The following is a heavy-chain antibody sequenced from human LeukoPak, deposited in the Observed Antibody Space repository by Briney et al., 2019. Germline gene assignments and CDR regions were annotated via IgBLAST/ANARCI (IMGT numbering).Heavy chain of an antibody. V-gene: IGHV3-11*01. CDR3: AKDVRGRTPLKLGMKWFDP. Sequence: GGSLRLSCAASGFTFSDYYMSWIRQAPGKGLEWLAYISNSGDTRKYADSVTGRFTISRDNAKNSVFLQMNSLRAEDSGVYYCAKDVRGRTPLKLGMKWFDPWGQGTRVTVSS. J-gene: IGHJ5*02. CDR1: GFTFSDYY. CDR2: ISNSGDTR. D-gene: IGHD7-27*01.